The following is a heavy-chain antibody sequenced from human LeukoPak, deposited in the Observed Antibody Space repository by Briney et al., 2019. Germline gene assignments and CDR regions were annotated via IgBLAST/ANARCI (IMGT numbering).Heavy chain of an antibody. Sequence: PSETLSLTCTVSGGSISSSSYYWGWNRQPPGKGLEWIGCIYYSGSYYSTPYLQGRVTIYVDTSKISLSLKLSSVTAADTAVYYCARHIAAAAKAPFDYWGQGTLVTVSS. CDR3: ARHIAAAAKAPFDY. CDR2: IYYSGSY. J-gene: IGHJ4*02. CDR1: GGSISSSSYY. V-gene: IGHV4-39*01. D-gene: IGHD6-13*01.